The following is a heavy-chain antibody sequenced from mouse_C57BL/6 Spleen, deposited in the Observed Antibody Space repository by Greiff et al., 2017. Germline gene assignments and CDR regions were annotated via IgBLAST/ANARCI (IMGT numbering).Heavy chain of an antibody. Sequence: QVQLKQPGAELVRPGSSVKLSCKASGYTFTSYWMDWVKQRPGQGLEWIGNIYPSDSATHYNQKFKDKATLTVDKSSSTAYMQLSSLTSEDSAVYYCARAIGGSSYDYFDYGGQGTTLTVSS. V-gene: IGHV1-61*01. D-gene: IGHD1-1*01. CDR1: GYTFTSYW. CDR2: IYPSDSAT. J-gene: IGHJ2*01. CDR3: ARAIGGSSYDYFDY.